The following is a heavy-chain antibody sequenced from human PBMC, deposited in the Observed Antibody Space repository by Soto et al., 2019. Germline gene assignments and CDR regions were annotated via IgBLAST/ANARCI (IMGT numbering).Heavy chain of an antibody. CDR2: IYYSGTT. V-gene: IGHV4-39*01. CDR1: GGAIRRSGYY. Sequence: PSDTLSLTCTVSGGAIRRSGYYWCGIRQPPGKGLEWIGSIYYSGTTYYNPSLKSRVTISVDTSQNQFSLKLSSVTAADTAVYYCARLTGHSGSYWGQGTLVTVS. J-gene: IGHJ4*02. D-gene: IGHD1-26*01. CDR3: ARLTGHSGSY.